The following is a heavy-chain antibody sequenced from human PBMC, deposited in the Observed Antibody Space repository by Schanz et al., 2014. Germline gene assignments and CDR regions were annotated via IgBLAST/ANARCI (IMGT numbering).Heavy chain of an antibody. CDR3: ASLYDREYFDY. V-gene: IGHV3-66*01. CDR1: GFTVSSHY. Sequence: EVQLVESGGGLVQPGGSLRLSCAASGFTVSSHYMSWVRQAPGKGLEWVSVIYGGGITSYADSVKGRFTISRDSSRNTLYLQMNSLRAEDTAVYYCASLYDREYFDYWGQGTLVTVSS. CDR2: IYGGGIT. D-gene: IGHD2-8*01. J-gene: IGHJ4*02.